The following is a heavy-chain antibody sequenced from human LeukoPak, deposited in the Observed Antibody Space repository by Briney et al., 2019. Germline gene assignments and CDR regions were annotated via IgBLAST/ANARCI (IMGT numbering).Heavy chain of an antibody. D-gene: IGHD3-3*01. CDR1: GGSISSSSYY. Sequence: SETLSLTCTVSGGSISSSSYYWGWIRQPPGKGLEWIGSIYYSGSTYYNPSLKSRVTISVDTSKNQFSLKLSSVTAADTAVYYCARLTNYDFWSGYYRTFDYWGQGTLVTVSS. CDR2: IYYSGST. J-gene: IGHJ4*02. V-gene: IGHV4-39*01. CDR3: ARLTNYDFWSGYYRTFDY.